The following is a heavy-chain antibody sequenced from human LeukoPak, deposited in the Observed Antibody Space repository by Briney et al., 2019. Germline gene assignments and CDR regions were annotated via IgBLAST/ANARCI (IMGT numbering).Heavy chain of an antibody. CDR3: ARETSQKGAHYMDV. Sequence: SETLSLTCTVSGDSISSGGYYWSWIRQPPGKGLKWIGNIYYSGYTTYSPSLRSRVTISVDTSKNQFSLKLSSVTAADTAVYYCARETSQKGAHYMDVWGKGTTITISS. CDR1: GDSISSGGYY. J-gene: IGHJ6*03. CDR2: IYYSGYT. D-gene: IGHD3-16*01. V-gene: IGHV4-61*08.